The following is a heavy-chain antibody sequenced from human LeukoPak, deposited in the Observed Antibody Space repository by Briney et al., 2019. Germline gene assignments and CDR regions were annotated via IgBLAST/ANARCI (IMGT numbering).Heavy chain of an antibody. V-gene: IGHV3-66*01. CDR2: IFNGGST. D-gene: IGHD3-10*01. J-gene: IGHJ4*02. Sequence: GGSLRLSCAASGFTVSSNYMTWVRQAPGKGLEWVSVIFNGGSTYYADSVKGRFTISTDNSKNTLYLQMNSRRAEDTAVYYCARGLYTSGTYYNFFDYCAQGTLVTVSS. CDR3: ARGLYTSGTYYNFFDY. CDR1: GFTVSSNY.